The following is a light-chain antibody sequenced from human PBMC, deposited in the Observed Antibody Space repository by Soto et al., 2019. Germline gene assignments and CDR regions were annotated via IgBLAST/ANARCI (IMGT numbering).Light chain of an antibody. CDR3: QQSYSTPWT. CDR1: QSIDSY. Sequence: DIQMTQSPSSLSASVGDRVTITCRASQSIDSYLNWYQQKPGKAPNLLIYAAFSLQSGVPSRFSGSGSGTDFSLTISSLQPEDFATYYCQQSYSTPWTFGQGTKVEIK. CDR2: AAF. J-gene: IGKJ1*01. V-gene: IGKV1-39*01.